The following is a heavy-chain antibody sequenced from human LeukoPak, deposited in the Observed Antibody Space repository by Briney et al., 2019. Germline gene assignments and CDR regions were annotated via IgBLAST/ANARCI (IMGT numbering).Heavy chain of an antibody. Sequence: GGSLRLSCAASGFPFDTSWMHWVRQAPGKGLVWVSRITSDGSDTTYTDSVKGRFTISRDNAKNTLFLQMNSLRAEDTAVYYCAKDYFGTLEYWGRGTLVTVSS. CDR2: ITSDGSDT. CDR3: AKDYFGTLEY. J-gene: IGHJ4*02. D-gene: IGHD1-14*01. CDR1: GFPFDTSW. V-gene: IGHV3-74*01.